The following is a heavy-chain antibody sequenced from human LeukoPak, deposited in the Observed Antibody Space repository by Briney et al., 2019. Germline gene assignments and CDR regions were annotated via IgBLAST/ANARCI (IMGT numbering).Heavy chain of an antibody. Sequence: ASVKVSCKASGYTFTSYGISWVRQARGQGLEWMGWISAYNGNTNYAQKLQGRVTMTTDTSTSTAYMELRSLRSGDTAVYYCARESYSLQLWSPMDVWGKGTTVTVSS. D-gene: IGHD5-18*01. CDR1: GYTFTSYG. J-gene: IGHJ6*03. CDR3: ARESYSLQLWSPMDV. CDR2: ISAYNGNT. V-gene: IGHV1-18*01.